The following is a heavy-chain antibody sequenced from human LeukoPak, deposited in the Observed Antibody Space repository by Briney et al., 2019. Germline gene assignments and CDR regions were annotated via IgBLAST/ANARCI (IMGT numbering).Heavy chain of an antibody. J-gene: IGHJ4*02. CDR1: GFIFSNYW. V-gene: IGHV3-74*01. D-gene: IGHD1-26*01. Sequence: GGSLRLSCAASGFIFSNYWMHWVRQAPGKGLVWVSLIHSDGSTTNYADSVKGRFTISRDNAKNTLYLQMNSLRVEDTAVYYCARDTYSIAEWGQGTLVTVSS. CDR3: ARDTYSIAE. CDR2: IHSDGSTT.